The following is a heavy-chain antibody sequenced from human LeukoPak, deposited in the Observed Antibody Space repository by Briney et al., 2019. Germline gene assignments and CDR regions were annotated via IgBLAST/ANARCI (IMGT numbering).Heavy chain of an antibody. D-gene: IGHD3-10*01. J-gene: IGHJ6*02. CDR2: ISYDGSNK. Sequence: GGSLRLSCAASGFTFSSYGMHWVRQAPGKGLEWVAVISYDGSNKYYADSVKGRFTISRDNSKNTLYLQMNSLRAEDTAVYYCARSSPTKLLSGWGAGMDVWGQGTTVTVSS. CDR1: GFTFSSYG. V-gene: IGHV3-30*19. CDR3: ARSSPTKLLSGWGAGMDV.